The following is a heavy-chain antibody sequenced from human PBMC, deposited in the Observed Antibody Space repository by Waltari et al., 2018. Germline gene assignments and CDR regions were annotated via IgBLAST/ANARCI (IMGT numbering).Heavy chain of an antibody. CDR2: IYHSGST. CDR1: GGSISSGGYS. D-gene: IGHD2-2*01. V-gene: IGHV4-30-2*01. Sequence: QLQLQESGSGLVKPSQTLSLTCAVSGGSISSGGYSWSWIRQPPGKGLEWIGYIYHSGSTCYNPSLKSRVTISVDRSKNQFSLKLSSVTAADTAVYYCARDWGPAPWLYMDVWGKGTTVTISS. CDR3: ARDWGPAPWLYMDV. J-gene: IGHJ6*03.